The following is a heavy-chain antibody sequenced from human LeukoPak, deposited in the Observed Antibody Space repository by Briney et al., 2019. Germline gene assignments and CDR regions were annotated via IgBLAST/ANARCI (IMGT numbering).Heavy chain of an antibody. J-gene: IGHJ3*02. CDR2: ISYIGST. V-gene: IGHV4-59*11. CDR1: ADSFSSHY. Sequence: PSETLSLTCAVSADSFSSHYWTWIRQPPWKGLEWIGYISYIGSTNYNPSLKSRVTISIDTSKNQFSLKLTSVTAADTAVYYCARDLVTVTKGFDIWGQGTMVSVSS. CDR3: ARDLVTVTKGFDI. D-gene: IGHD4-17*01.